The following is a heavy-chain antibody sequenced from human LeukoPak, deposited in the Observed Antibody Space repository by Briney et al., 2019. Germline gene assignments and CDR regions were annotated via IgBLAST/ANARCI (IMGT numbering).Heavy chain of an antibody. Sequence: SETLSLTCTVSGGSISSYYWTWIRQPPGKGLEWIGYIYYSGSTSYNPSLKSRVTISLDTSKNRFSLKVTSVTAADTAVYYCATLGFCSGGSCYDYYGMSVWGQGTTVTVSS. CDR2: IYYSGST. CDR1: GGSISSYY. CDR3: ATLGFCSGGSCYDYYGMSV. V-gene: IGHV4-59*01. D-gene: IGHD2-15*01. J-gene: IGHJ6*02.